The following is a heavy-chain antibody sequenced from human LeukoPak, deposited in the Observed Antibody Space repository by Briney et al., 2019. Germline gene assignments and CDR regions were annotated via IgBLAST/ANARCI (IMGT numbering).Heavy chain of an antibody. CDR2: IHQDGSEK. CDR1: GFTFRSYD. D-gene: IGHD4-11*01. Sequence: PGRSLRLSCAASGFTFRSYDMHWVRQAPGKGLEWVASIHQDGSEKHSIDSGRFTISRDNAENSLYLQMDSLRDEDTAVYYCANTVGHYAHSWGQGTLVTVSS. V-gene: IGHV3-7*03. J-gene: IGHJ4*02. CDR3: ANTVGHYAHS.